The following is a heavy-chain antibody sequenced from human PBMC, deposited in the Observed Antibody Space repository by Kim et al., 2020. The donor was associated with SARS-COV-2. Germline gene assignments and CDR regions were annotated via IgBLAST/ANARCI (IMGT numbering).Heavy chain of an antibody. J-gene: IGHJ3*02. D-gene: IGHD3-10*01. V-gene: IGHV4-39*01. CDR1: GGSISSSSYY. Sequence: SETLSLTCTVSGGSISSSSYYWGWIRQPPGKGLEWIGSIYYSGSTYYNPSLKSRVTISVDTSKNQFSLKLSSVTAADTAVYYCASPYYYGSGSRANAFDIWGQGTMVPLSS. CDR3: ASPYYYGSGSRANAFDI. CDR2: IYYSGST.